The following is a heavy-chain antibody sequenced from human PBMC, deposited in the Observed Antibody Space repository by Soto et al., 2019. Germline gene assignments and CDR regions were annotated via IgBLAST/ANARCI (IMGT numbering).Heavy chain of an antibody. J-gene: IGHJ4*02. CDR1: GYRFTTYY. CDR3: ARDLAAGDL. D-gene: IGHD2-21*01. V-gene: IGHV1-46*01. Sequence: GASVKVSCKTSGYRFTTYYIHWVRQAPGHGLEWMAIINPTGGSTNYAQKFRGRITLTMDTSTSTVYMELSSLRSEDTAVYYCARDLAAGDLWGQGTLVTVS. CDR2: INPTGGST.